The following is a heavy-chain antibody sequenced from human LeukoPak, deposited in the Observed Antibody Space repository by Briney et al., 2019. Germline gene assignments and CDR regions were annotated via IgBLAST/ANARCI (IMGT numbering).Heavy chain of an antibody. V-gene: IGHV4-39*01. CDR3: ASGYDNSGYYYVPDY. Sequence: PTETLSLTCTVSGDSISSSSYYWGWIRQPPGKGLEWIGNIYYSGSTYYNPSLKSRVTISVDTSKNQFSLKLSSVTAADTAVYYCASGYDNSGYYYVPDYWGQGTLVTVSS. D-gene: IGHD3-22*01. J-gene: IGHJ4*02. CDR2: IYYSGST. CDR1: GDSISSSSYY.